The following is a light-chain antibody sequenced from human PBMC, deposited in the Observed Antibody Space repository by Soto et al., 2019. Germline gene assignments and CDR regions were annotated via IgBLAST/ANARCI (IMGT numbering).Light chain of an antibody. CDR1: QSIGNF. CDR3: QQSYTTPPYS. V-gene: IGKV1-39*01. J-gene: IGKJ2*01. CDR2: AAS. Sequence: IPMTQSPSSLSASVGDRVTITCRASQSIGNFLNWYQQRPGKAPKLLIYAASSLESGVPSRFTARASGTEFTLTISSLQPEDSATSYCQQSYTTPPYSFGQGTKLEIK.